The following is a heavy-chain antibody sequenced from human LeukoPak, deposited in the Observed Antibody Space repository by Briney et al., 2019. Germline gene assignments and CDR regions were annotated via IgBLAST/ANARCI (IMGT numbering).Heavy chain of an antibody. Sequence: PSETLSLTCTVSGGSIRSGSHYWAWIRQPPGKGLEWIGSIYYSRSTYYNPSLENRVTISIDTSKNHFSLKLSSLSAADTSVYYCAKRDDSGGNLVDLWGQGTLVTVS. V-gene: IGHV4-39*02. CDR2: IYYSRST. J-gene: IGHJ4*02. CDR3: AKRDDSGGNLVDL. D-gene: IGHD3-22*01. CDR1: GGSIRSGSHY.